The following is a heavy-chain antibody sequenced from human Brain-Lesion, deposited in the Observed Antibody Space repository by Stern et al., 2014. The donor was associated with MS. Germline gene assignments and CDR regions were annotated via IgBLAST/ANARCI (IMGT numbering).Heavy chain of an antibody. CDR2: IRSKVYGGAA. CDR1: GFSSGDYA. V-gene: IGHV3-49*03. D-gene: IGHD4-17*01. J-gene: IGHJ4*02. Sequence: AQLVDSGGGLIEPGRSLRLSCTASGFSSGDYAINWIRQAPGTGLAWVGFIRSKVYGGAAEYAASVKGRFTISRDDSKSIAYLQVNGLKTEDTAVYYCTRDRLDYGYSYFDYWGQGTLVTVSS. CDR3: TRDRLDYGYSYFDY.